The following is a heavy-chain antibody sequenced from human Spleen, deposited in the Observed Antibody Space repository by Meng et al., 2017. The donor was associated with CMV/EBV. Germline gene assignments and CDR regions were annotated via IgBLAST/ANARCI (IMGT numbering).Heavy chain of an antibody. V-gene: IGHV3-48*04. D-gene: IGHD3-16*01. CDR1: GFNFSNHN. CDR3: ARDSGHGGAMDV. Sequence: GESLKISCAASGFNFSNHNMKWVRQAPGKGLEWISHISTSSSSIYYADSVKGRFTISRDNAKNSLFLQMNSLRAEDTAVYYCARDSGHGGAMDVWGQGTTVTVSS. J-gene: IGHJ6*02. CDR2: ISTSSSSI.